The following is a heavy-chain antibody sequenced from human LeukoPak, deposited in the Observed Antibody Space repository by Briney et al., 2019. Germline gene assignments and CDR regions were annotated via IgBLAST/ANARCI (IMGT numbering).Heavy chain of an antibody. CDR2: IYYSGST. J-gene: IGHJ4*02. CDR1: GGSISSGSYY. D-gene: IGHD3-10*01. CDR3: ARDQNTMVRGVIIDY. V-gene: IGHV4-39*07. Sequence: SSETLSLTCTVSGGSISSGSYYWGWIRQPPGKGLEWIGSIYYSGSTYYNPSLKSRVTISVDTSKNQFSLKLSSVTAADTAVYYCARDQNTMVRGVIIDYWGQGTLVTVSS.